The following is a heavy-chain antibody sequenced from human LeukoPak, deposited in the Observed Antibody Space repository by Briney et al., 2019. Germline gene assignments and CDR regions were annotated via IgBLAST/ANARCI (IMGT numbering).Heavy chain of an antibody. CDR3: AKEGYYYDSSGYNYYYGMDV. V-gene: IGHV3-30*18. Sequence: GGSLRLSCAASGFTFSSYGMHWVRQAPGKGLEWVAVISYDGSNKYYADSVKGRFTISRDNSKDTLYLQMNSLRAEDTAVYYCAKEGYYYDSSGYNYYYGMDVWGQGTTVTVSS. CDR2: ISYDGSNK. CDR1: GFTFSSYG. J-gene: IGHJ6*02. D-gene: IGHD3-22*01.